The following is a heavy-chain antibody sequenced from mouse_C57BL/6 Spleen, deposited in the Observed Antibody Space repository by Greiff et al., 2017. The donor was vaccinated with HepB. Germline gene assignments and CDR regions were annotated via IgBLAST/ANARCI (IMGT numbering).Heavy chain of an antibody. J-gene: IGHJ2*01. D-gene: IGHD1-1*01. CDR1: GFTFSSYG. CDR2: ISSGGSYT. V-gene: IGHV5-6*02. Sequence: EVKLVESGGDLVKPGGSLKLSCAASGFTFSSYGMSWVRQTPDKRLEWVATISSGGSYTYYPDSVKGRFTISRDNAKNTLYLQMSSLKSEDTAMYYCAREWDYYGSSIFDYWGQGTTLTFSS. CDR3: AREWDYYGSSIFDY.